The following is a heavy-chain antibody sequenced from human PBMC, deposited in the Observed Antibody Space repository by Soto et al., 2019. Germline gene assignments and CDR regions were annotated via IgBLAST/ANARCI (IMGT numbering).Heavy chain of an antibody. CDR3: ERGGQEFWSGPFDY. Sequence: PSETLSLTCTVSGGSISNYFCNWIRPPAGKGLEWVGRIDNSGSTNYNPSLKSRITMSAVTSRNQFSLKLNAVTAADTAVYYCERGGQEFWSGPFDYWGQGALVTVSS. J-gene: IGHJ4*02. CDR1: GGSISNYF. D-gene: IGHD3-3*01. CDR2: IDNSGST. V-gene: IGHV4-4*07.